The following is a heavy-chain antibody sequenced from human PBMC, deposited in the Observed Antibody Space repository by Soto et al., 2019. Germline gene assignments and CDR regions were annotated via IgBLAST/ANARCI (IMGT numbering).Heavy chain of an antibody. V-gene: IGHV1-3*01. J-gene: IGHJ4*02. CDR1: GYTFTSYA. CDR3: ARDPGYRYGYN. Sequence: QVQLVQSGAEVKKPGASVKVSCKASGYTFTSYAMHWVRQAPGQRLEWMGWINAGNGNTKYSQKFQGRVTITRDTSASTAYLELSSLRSEDTAVYYCARDPGYRYGYNWGQGTLVTVSS. CDR2: INAGNGNT. D-gene: IGHD5-18*01.